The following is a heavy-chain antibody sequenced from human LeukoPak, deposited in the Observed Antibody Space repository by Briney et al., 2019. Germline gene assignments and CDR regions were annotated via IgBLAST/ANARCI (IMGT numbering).Heavy chain of an antibody. J-gene: IGHJ4*02. CDR2: ISGSGGST. CDR3: ARDFQGYCSSTSCYVEGSTFDY. Sequence: GGSLRLSCAASGFTFSSYAMSWVRQAPGKGLEWVSAISGSGGSTYYADSVKGRFTISRDNSKNTLYLQMNSLRAEDTAVYYCARDFQGYCSSTSCYVEGSTFDYWGQGTLVTVSS. V-gene: IGHV3-23*01. CDR1: GFTFSSYA. D-gene: IGHD2-2*01.